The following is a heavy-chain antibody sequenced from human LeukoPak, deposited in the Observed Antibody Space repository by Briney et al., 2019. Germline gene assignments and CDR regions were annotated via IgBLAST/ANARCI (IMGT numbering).Heavy chain of an antibody. Sequence: GGSLRLSCAASGFTFSSYSMNWVRQAPGKGLEWVSSISSSISYIYYADSVKGRFTISRDNAKNSLYLQMSSLRAEDTAVYYCARKHSSGWRSDAFDVWGQGTMATVSS. CDR2: ISSSISYI. V-gene: IGHV3-21*01. D-gene: IGHD6-19*01. CDR3: ARKHSSGWRSDAFDV. J-gene: IGHJ3*01. CDR1: GFTFSSYS.